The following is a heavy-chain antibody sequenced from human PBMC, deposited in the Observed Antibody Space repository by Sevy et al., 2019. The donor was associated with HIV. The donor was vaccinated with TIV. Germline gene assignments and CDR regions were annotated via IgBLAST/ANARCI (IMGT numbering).Heavy chain of an antibody. D-gene: IGHD2-15*01. CDR2: IIPIFGTA. V-gene: IGHV1-69*06. J-gene: IGHJ6*03. CDR3: ARGAVVVVAATQPTVGYYYIDV. Sequence: ASVKVSCKASGGTFSSYAISWVRQAPGQGLEWMGGIIPIFGTANYAQKFQGRVTITADKSTSTAYMELSSLRSEDTAVYYCARGAVVVVAATQPTVGYYYIDVWGKGTTVTVSS. CDR1: GGTFSSYA.